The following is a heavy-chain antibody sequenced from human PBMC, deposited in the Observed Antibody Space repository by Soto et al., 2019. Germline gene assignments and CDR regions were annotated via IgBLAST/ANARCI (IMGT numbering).Heavy chain of an antibody. D-gene: IGHD6-6*01. Sequence: GGSLRLSCAASGFTFSSYGMHWVRQAPGKGLEWVAVIWYDGSNKYYADSVKDRFTISRDNSKNTLYLQMYSLRAEDTSLYYCATGLSSSQGPFDCWGQETLVTISS. J-gene: IGHJ4*02. CDR2: IWYDGSNK. CDR1: GFTFSSYG. V-gene: IGHV3-33*01. CDR3: ATGLSSSQGPFDC.